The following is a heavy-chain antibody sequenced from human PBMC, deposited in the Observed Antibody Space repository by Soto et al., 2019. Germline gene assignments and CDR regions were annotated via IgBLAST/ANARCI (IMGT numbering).Heavy chain of an antibody. CDR2: ISAYNGNT. J-gene: IGHJ4*02. Sequence: GASVKVSCKASGYTFTSYAISWVRQAPGQGLEWMGWISAYNGNTNYAQKLQGRVTMTTDKSTSTAYMDLRSLRSDDTAVYYCARGHGDGSGYYYGNWYFDYWGQGTLVTVSS. V-gene: IGHV1-18*01. CDR1: GYTFTSYA. CDR3: ARGHGDGSGYYYGNWYFDY. D-gene: IGHD3-22*01.